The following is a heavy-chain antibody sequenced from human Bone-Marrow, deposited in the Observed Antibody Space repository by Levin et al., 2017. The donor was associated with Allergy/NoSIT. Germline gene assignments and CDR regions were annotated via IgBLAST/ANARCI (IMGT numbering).Heavy chain of an antibody. Sequence: PSETLSLTCSVSGGSISSGRYYFTWVRQSAGKGLEWIGRIYTTGSTNYNPSLESRVTISRATFKKEVYLTLSSVTAADTAVYYCARDRLASLYYYSMDVWGRGTTVIVSS. J-gene: IGHJ6*03. CDR1: GGSISSGRYY. CDR2: IYTTGST. CDR3: ARDRLASLYYYSMDV. V-gene: IGHV4-61*02.